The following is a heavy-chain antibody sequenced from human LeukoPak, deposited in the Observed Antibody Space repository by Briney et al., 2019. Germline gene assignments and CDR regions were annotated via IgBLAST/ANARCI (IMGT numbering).Heavy chain of an antibody. V-gene: IGHV4-59*01. D-gene: IGHD1-26*01. CDR1: GGSIRNYY. CDR3: AREGFSAGYYMDV. CDR2: IYYSGST. J-gene: IGHJ6*03. Sequence: KTSETLSLTCTVSGGSIRNYYWNWIRQPPRKGLEWIGYIYYSGSTHYNPSLPSRVTISVDTSKSLFSLKLSSVTAADTAVYFCAREGFSAGYYMDVWGKGTTVTVSS.